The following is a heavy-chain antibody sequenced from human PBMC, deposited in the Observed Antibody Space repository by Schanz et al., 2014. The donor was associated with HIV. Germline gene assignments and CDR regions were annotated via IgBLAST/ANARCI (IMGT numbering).Heavy chain of an antibody. V-gene: IGHV1-8*01. D-gene: IGHD3-22*01. Sequence: QVQLVQSGPEVKKPGASVKVSCKASGYTFTSYDINWVRQATGQGLEWMGWMNPNSGNTGYAQKFQGRVTMSSNTSISTAYMELSSLRSEDTAVYYCARGHPLYDSSGYYSPFFDYWGQGTLVTVSS. J-gene: IGHJ4*02. CDR2: MNPNSGNT. CDR1: GYTFTSYD. CDR3: ARGHPLYDSSGYYSPFFDY.